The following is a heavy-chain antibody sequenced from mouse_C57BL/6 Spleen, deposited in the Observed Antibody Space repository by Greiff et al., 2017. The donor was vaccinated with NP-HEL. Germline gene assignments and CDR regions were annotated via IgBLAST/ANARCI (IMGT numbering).Heavy chain of an antibody. CDR3: ARYGYGSSFHWYFDV. V-gene: IGHV1-39*01. CDR1: GYSFTDYN. Sequence: EVQLQQSGPELVKPGASVKISCKASGYSFTDYNMNWVKQSHGKSLEWIGVINPNYGTTSYNQKFQGKATLTVDQSSSTAYMQLNSLTSEDSAVYYCARYGYGSSFHWYFDVWGTGTTVTVSS. J-gene: IGHJ1*03. CDR2: INPNYGTT. D-gene: IGHD1-1*01.